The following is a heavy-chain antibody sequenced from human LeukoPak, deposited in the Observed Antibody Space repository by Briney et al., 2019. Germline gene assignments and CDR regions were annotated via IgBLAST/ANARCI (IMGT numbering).Heavy chain of an antibody. V-gene: IGHV4-30-2*01. J-gene: IGHJ5*02. CDR1: GGSISSGGYS. Sequence: SETLSLTCAVSGGSISSGGYSWSWIRQPPGKGLEWIGYIYHSGSTYYNPSLKSRVTISVDRSKNQSSLKLSSVTAADTAVYYCARGITFGGVIVKDNWFDPWGQGTLVTVSS. CDR3: ARGITFGGVIVKDNWFDP. D-gene: IGHD3-16*02. CDR2: IYHSGST.